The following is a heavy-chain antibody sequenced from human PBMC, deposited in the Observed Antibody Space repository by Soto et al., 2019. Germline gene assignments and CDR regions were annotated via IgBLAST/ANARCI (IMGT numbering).Heavy chain of an antibody. Sequence: EVRLVESGGGLVQPGGSPKLSCAASGFTFSGSALHWVRQASGKGLEWVGRIRSKGNNYATAYGASLKGRFTISRDDSKNTAYLQMNSLNTEDTAVYYCSRQASDFWSGKPQYYMDVWGKGTTVTVSS. V-gene: IGHV3-73*01. CDR2: IRSKGNNYAT. D-gene: IGHD3-3*01. CDR1: GFTFSGSA. CDR3: SRQASDFWSGKPQYYMDV. J-gene: IGHJ6*03.